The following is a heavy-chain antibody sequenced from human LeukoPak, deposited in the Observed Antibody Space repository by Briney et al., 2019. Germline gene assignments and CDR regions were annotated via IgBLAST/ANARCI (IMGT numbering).Heavy chain of an antibody. CDR1: GYSISSGYY. D-gene: IGHD3-22*01. CDR2: IYHSGST. V-gene: IGHV4-38-2*01. J-gene: IGHJ4*02. Sequence: SETLSLTCAVSGYSISSGYYWGWIRQPPGKGLEWFGSIYHSGSTYYNPSLKSRVTISVDTSKNQFSLRLSSVTAADTAVYYCARLWDYYDSSGYYRRFLYYFDYWGQGTLVTVSS. CDR3: ARLWDYYDSSGYYRRFLYYFDY.